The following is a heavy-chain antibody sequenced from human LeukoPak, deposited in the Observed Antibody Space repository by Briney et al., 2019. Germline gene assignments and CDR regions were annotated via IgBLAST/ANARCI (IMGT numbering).Heavy chain of an antibody. Sequence: PSETLSLTCAVSGYSISSGFYWDWIRQPPGKGLEWIGTIYHSGSTYYNPSLKSRVTISVDTSTNQFSLKLSSVTAADTAVFYCARQGPYCGGDCSNYFDFWGQGILVTVFS. CDR2: IYHSGST. CDR1: GYSISSGFY. V-gene: IGHV4-38-2*01. J-gene: IGHJ4*02. D-gene: IGHD2-21*01. CDR3: ARQGPYCGGDCSNYFDF.